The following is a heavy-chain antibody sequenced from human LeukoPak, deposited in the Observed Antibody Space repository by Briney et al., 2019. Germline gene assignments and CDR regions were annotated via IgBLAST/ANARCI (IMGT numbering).Heavy chain of an antibody. CDR3: ARESGENCSGGSCYSGGWFDP. Sequence: PSETLSLTCIVSGGSISSSIYYWAWVRQPPGKGLEWIGTVFYNGATQYSPSLRSRVTISIDTSTNQFSLKLTSVTAADTALYYCARESGENCSGGSCYSGGWFDPWGQGTLVTVSS. J-gene: IGHJ5*02. CDR2: VFYNGAT. D-gene: IGHD2-15*01. V-gene: IGHV4-39*07. CDR1: GGSISSSIYY.